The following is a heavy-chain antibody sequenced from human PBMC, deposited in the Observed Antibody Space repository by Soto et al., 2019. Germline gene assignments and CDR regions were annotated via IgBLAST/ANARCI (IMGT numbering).Heavy chain of an antibody. Sequence: QLLESGGGLVQPGGSLRLSCAASGFTFRNYAMTWVRQAPGKGLEWVSAVSDSGGDAYYIDSVKGRFTISRDNSKNTLYLHMTSLRAEDTAVYFCARENQGAASDYWGQGSLVTVSS. CDR1: GFTFRNYA. J-gene: IGHJ4*02. CDR3: ARENQGAASDY. D-gene: IGHD6-13*01. V-gene: IGHV3-23*01. CDR2: VSDSGGDA.